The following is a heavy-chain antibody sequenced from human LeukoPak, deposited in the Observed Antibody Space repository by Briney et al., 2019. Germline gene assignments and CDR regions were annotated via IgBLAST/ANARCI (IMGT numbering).Heavy chain of an antibody. J-gene: IGHJ4*02. CDR2: MYHSGST. D-gene: IGHD3-22*01. CDR1: GDSVSSDYL. V-gene: IGHV4-38-2*02. CDR3: VRRKADSSGYYYVDF. Sequence: PSETLSLTCTVSGDSVSSDYLWVWVRQPPGKGLEWIGSMYHSGSTYYNPSLKSRVTISIDTSKNQFSLRLSSVTAADTAVYYCVRRKADSSGYYYVDFWGQGTLVTVSS.